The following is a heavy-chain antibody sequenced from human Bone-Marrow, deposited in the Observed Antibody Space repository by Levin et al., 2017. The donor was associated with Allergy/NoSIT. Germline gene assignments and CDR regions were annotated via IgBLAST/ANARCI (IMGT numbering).Heavy chain of an antibody. CDR1: GFIFSDYG. Sequence: GESLKISCAASGFIFSDYGMHWVRQAPGKGLEWVADISFDGRERNYADSVKGRFTISRDDSKNTLSLLLNSLSPEDTAVYYCAKDTAGGALAEYFQHWGQGTLVIVSS. V-gene: IGHV3-30*18. CDR3: AKDTAGGALAEYFQH. D-gene: IGHD2-21*02. CDR2: ISFDGRER. J-gene: IGHJ1*01.